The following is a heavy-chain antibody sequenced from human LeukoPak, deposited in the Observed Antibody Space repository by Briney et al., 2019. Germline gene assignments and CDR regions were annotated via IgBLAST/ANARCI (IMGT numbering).Heavy chain of an antibody. J-gene: IGHJ4*02. Sequence: SETLSLTCTVSGGSISSYHWSWIRQPPGKGLEWIGYIYYSGSTNYNPSLKSRVTISVDTSKNQFSLKLSSVTAADTALYYCARHDSLLVWFDYWGLGTLVTVSS. V-gene: IGHV4-59*08. CDR3: ARHDSLLVWFDY. CDR2: IYYSGST. D-gene: IGHD2-8*01. CDR1: GGSISSYH.